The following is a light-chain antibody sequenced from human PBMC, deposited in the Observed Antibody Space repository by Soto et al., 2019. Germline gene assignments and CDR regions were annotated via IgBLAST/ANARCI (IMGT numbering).Light chain of an antibody. V-gene: IGLV1-40*01. J-gene: IGLJ1*01. Sequence: QSVLTQPPSVSGAPGQSVTVPCTGSSSNIGAGSDAHWYQQVPGKAPKLLIYENDNRPSGVPDRFSGSKSGTSASLAITGLQAEDEADYYCQSYDSSLDAYVFGTGTKLTVL. CDR1: SSNIGAGSD. CDR2: END. CDR3: QSYDSSLDAYV.